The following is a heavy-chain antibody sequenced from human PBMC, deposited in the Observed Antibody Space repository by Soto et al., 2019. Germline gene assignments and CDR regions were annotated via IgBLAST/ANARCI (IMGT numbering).Heavy chain of an antibody. D-gene: IGHD3-22*01. CDR1: GGSIRSNIYY. Sequence: QLQLQESGPGLVKSSETLSLTCSVSGGSIRSNIYYWGWIRQPPGKGLEGIATVHYSGSTYYTPSLKNRVPISADTPNNQSSLRLNSVPAADTAVYYCARQHYYDSSGYYTWDWGQGTLVTVSS. V-gene: IGHV4-39*01. J-gene: IGHJ4*02. CDR2: VHYSGST. CDR3: ARQHYYDSSGYYTWD.